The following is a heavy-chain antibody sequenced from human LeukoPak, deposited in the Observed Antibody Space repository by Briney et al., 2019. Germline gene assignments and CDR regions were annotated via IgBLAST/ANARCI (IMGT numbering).Heavy chain of an antibody. J-gene: IGHJ6*03. CDR2: ISGSGGST. Sequence: GGSLRLSCAASGFTFSSYAMSWVRQAPGKGLECVSAISGSGGSTYYADSVKGRFTISRDNSKNTLYLQMNSLRAEDTAVYYCAKPGATGEGYYYYYMDVWGKGTTVTVSS. D-gene: IGHD7-27*01. CDR3: AKPGATGEGYYYYYMDV. CDR1: GFTFSSYA. V-gene: IGHV3-23*01.